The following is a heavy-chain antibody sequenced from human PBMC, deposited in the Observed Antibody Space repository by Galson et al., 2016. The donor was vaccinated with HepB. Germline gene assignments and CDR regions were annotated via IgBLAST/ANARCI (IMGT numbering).Heavy chain of an antibody. Sequence: LYLTCAVSGDSINNNHWWNWVRQFPGKGLEWIGEIYHTGSTTYNPSLQSRVAMSLDKSKNEFSLSLKSVTAADTATYYCARGTGDYFWYFDLWGRGRLVVVSS. D-gene: IGHD3/OR15-3a*01. CDR3: ARGTGDYFWYFDL. CDR1: GDSINNNHW. J-gene: IGHJ2*01. V-gene: IGHV4-4*02. CDR2: IYHTGST.